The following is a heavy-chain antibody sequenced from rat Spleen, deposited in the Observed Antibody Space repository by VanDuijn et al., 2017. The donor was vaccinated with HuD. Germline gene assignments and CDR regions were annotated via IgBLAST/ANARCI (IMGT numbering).Heavy chain of an antibody. D-gene: IGHD1-10*01. V-gene: IGHV5-29*01. CDR3: ASPTTTGWYFDF. CDR1: GFTFSDYY. CDR2: ISYDGSST. Sequence: EVQLVESDGGLVQPGRSLKLSCAASGFTFSDYYMAWVRQAPTKGLEWVATISYDGSSTYYRDSVKGRFTISRDNAKSTLYLQMDSLRSEDTATYYCASPTTTGWYFDFWGPGTMVTVSS. J-gene: IGHJ1*01.